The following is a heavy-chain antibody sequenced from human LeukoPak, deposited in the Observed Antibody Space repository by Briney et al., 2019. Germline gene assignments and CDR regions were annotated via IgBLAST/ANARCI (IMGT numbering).Heavy chain of an antibody. Sequence: SETLSLTCAVYGGSFSGYYWSWIRQPPGRGLEWIGEINHSGSTNYNPSLKSRVTISVDTSKNQFSLKLSSVTAADTAVYYCARHSLLGYCSSTSCRVTYFDYWGQGTLVTVSS. D-gene: IGHD2-2*01. V-gene: IGHV4-34*01. J-gene: IGHJ4*02. CDR2: INHSGST. CDR1: GGSFSGYY. CDR3: ARHSLLGYCSSTSCRVTYFDY.